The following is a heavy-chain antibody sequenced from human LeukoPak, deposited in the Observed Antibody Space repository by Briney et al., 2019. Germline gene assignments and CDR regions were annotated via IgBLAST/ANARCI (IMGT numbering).Heavy chain of an antibody. CDR2: INPSGGST. CDR3: TRSYESSGYNSWFDP. V-gene: IGHV1-46*03. D-gene: IGHD3-22*01. J-gene: IGHJ5*02. CDR1: GYTFTSYY. Sequence: SVKASCKASGYTFTSYYMHWVRQAPGHGLEWMGIINPSGGSTSYAQKFRGRVTVTRDTSTTTVYMDLSSLRSEDTAVYYCTRSYESSGYNSWFDPCGQGTLCTVSS.